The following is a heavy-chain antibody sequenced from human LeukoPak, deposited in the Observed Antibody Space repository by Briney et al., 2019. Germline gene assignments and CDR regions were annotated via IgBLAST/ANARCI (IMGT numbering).Heavy chain of an antibody. CDR2: ISDSGSDT. CDR1: GFTFSTYA. V-gene: IGHV3-23*01. J-gene: IGHJ5*02. CDR3: AKTAYCARPQFDP. D-gene: IGHD2-21*01. Sequence: GGSLRLSCAASGFTFSTYAMSWVRQAPGKGLEWVSTISDSGSDTYYADSVKGRFTISRDNPKNTLYLQMKSLTAEDTALYYCAKTAYCARPQFDPWGQGTLVTVSS.